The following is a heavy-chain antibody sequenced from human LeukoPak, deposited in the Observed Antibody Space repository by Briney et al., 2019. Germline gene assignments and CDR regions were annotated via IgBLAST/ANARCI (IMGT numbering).Heavy chain of an antibody. CDR2: FDPEDGET. Sequence: ASVKVSCKVSGYTLTELSMHWVRQAPGKGLEWMGGFDPEDGETIYAQKFQGRDTMTEDTSTDTAYMELSSLRSEDTAVYYCATLFPIYSSSKQDNWFDPWGQGTLVTVSS. CDR1: GYTLTELS. CDR3: ATLFPIYSSSKQDNWFDP. J-gene: IGHJ5*02. D-gene: IGHD6-6*01. V-gene: IGHV1-24*01.